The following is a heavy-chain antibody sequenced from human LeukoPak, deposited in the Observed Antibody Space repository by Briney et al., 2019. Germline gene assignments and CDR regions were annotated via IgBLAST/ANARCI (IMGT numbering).Heavy chain of an antibody. CDR3: TRGELSYYYDSSGLFYFDY. Sequence: GGSLRLSCTASGFTFGDYAMSWVRQAPGKGLEWVGFIRSKAYGWTTEYAASVKGRFTISRDDSKSIAYLQMNSLKTEDTAVYYCTRGELSYYYDSSGLFYFDYWGQGTLVTVSS. J-gene: IGHJ4*02. CDR2: IRSKAYGWTT. D-gene: IGHD3-22*01. CDR1: GFTFGDYA. V-gene: IGHV3-49*04.